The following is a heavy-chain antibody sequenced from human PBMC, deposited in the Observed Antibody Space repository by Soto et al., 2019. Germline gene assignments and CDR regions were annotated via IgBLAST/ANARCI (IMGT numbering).Heavy chain of an antibody. J-gene: IGHJ4*02. V-gene: IGHV3-9*01. CDR1: GFLFNEYA. D-gene: IGHD3-10*01. CDR3: AKDIRGVSAAGFDA. Sequence: EVQLVESGGGSVQPGMSLRLACSTSGFLFNEYAMHWVRQAPGKGLEWVAGISYNSDSRDYGESVRGRFTIFRDNTKNSVYLQTNRLRFEDTAFYYCAKDIRGVSAAGFDAWGQGTLVTVSS. CDR2: ISYNSDSR.